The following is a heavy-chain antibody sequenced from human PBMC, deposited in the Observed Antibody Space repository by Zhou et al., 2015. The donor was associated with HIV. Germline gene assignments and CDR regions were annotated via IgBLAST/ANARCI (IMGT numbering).Heavy chain of an antibody. CDR2: IIPIFGTA. CDR1: GGTFSSYA. J-gene: IGHJ6*03. D-gene: IGHD3-16*02. Sequence: QVQLVQSGAEVKKPGSSVKVSCKASGGTFSSYAISWVRQAPGQGLEWMGGIIPIFGTANYAQKFQGRVTITADESTSTAYMELSSLRSEDTAVYYCARQSQYDYVWGSYRSTRPDYYYYYMDVWGKGTTVTVSS. CDR3: ARQSQYDYVWGSYRSTRPDYYYYYMDV. V-gene: IGHV1-69*01.